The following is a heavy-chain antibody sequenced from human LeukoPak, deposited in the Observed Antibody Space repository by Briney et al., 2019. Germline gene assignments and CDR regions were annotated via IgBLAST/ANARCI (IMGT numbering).Heavy chain of an antibody. V-gene: IGHV4-39*07. Sequence: PSETLSLTCTVSGGSISSSGYYWGWIRQPPGKGLEWIGSIYYTGNTYYNPSLKSRVVMSVDTSRDHFSLKLTSVTAADTAVYYCARTWIGYCSGGSCYSRHFDYWGQGTLLTVSS. D-gene: IGHD2-15*01. CDR1: GGSISSSGYY. CDR2: IYYTGNT. CDR3: ARTWIGYCSGGSCYSRHFDY. J-gene: IGHJ4*02.